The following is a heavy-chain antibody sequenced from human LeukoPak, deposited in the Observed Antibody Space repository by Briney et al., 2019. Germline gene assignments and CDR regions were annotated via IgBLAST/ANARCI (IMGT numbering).Heavy chain of an antibody. D-gene: IGHD2-21*02. V-gene: IGHV3-20*04. CDR1: GFTFDDYG. Sequence: GGSLRLSCAASGFTFDDYGMSWVRQAPGKGLEWVSGINWNGGSTGYADSVKGRFTISRDNAKNSLYLQMNSLRAEDTALYYCARDVRRRQYCGGHCYWDYWGQGTLVTVSS. CDR3: ARDVRRRQYCGGHCYWDY. CDR2: INWNGGST. J-gene: IGHJ4*02.